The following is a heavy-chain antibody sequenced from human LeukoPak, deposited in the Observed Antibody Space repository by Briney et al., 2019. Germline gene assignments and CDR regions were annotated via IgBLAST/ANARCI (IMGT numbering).Heavy chain of an antibody. CDR3: ARETLKNQVDAFDI. V-gene: IGHV4-61*08. CDR1: GGSISSGGYY. Sequence: KSSETLSLTCTVSGGSISSGGYYWSWIRQPPGKGLEWIGYIYHSGSTNYNPSLKSRVTISVDTSKNQFSLKLSSVTAADTAVYYCARETLKNQVDAFDIWGQGTMVTVSS. J-gene: IGHJ3*02. CDR2: IYHSGST. D-gene: IGHD1-14*01.